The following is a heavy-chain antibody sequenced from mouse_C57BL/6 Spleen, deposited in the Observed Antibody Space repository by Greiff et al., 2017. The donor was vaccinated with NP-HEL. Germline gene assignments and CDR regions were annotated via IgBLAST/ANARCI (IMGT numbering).Heavy chain of an antibody. J-gene: IGHJ4*01. Sequence: QVQLQQSGAELVRPGASVKLSCKASGYTFTDYYINWVKQRPGQGLDWIARIYPGSGNTYYNEKFKGKATLTAEKSSSTAYMQLSSLTSEDSAVYFCARSLSRGYAMDYWGQGTSVTVSS. CDR2: IYPGSGNT. V-gene: IGHV1-76*01. CDR1: GYTFTDYY. CDR3: ARSLSRGYAMDY.